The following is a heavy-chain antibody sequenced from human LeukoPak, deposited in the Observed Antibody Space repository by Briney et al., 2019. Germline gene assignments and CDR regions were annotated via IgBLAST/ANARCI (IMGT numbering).Heavy chain of an antibody. Sequence: PSETLSLTCTVSGDSISSYYWSWIRQPAGKGLEWIGRIYTTGSTNYNPSLKSRVTMSVDTSKNHFSLKLRSVTAADTAVYYCARQNDRSHDYWGQGTLVTVSS. V-gene: IGHV4-4*07. CDR1: GDSISSYY. CDR3: ARQNDRSHDY. D-gene: IGHD1-1*01. J-gene: IGHJ4*02. CDR2: IYTTGST.